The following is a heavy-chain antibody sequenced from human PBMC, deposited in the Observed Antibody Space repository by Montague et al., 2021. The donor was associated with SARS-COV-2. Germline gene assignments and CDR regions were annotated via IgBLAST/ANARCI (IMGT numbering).Heavy chain of an antibody. CDR1: GRSISSGSYY. V-gene: IGHV4-61*02. CDR3: ARAHSGSWAHLDN. Sequence: TLSLTCTVSGRSISSGSYYWSWIRQPAGKGLEWIGRIYTSGTTDYSFSLKSRVTISVDTSKNQFSPKLTSVTAADTAVYYCARAHSGSWAHLDNWGQGSLVTVSS. CDR2: IYTSGTT. J-gene: IGHJ4*02. D-gene: IGHD5-12*01.